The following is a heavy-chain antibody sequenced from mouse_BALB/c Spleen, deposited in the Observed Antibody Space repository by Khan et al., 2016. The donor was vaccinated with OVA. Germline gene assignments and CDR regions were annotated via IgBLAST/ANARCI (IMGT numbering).Heavy chain of an antibody. V-gene: IGHV3-1*02. CDR1: GYSITSGYN. Sequence: EVKLLESGPDLVKPSQSLSLTCTVTGYSITSGYNWHWIRQFPGNKLEWMGYIHYSGSTSYNPSLKSRISITRDTSKNQFFLQLNSVTTEDTSTXYCAGGFPAYWGQGTLVTVSA. CDR3: AGGFPAY. J-gene: IGHJ3*01. CDR2: IHYSGST.